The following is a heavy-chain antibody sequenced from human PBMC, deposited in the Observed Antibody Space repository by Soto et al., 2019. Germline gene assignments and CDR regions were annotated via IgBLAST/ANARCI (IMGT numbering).Heavy chain of an antibody. V-gene: IGHV1-69*13. D-gene: IGHD6-19*01. CDR2: IIPIFGTA. J-gene: IGHJ6*02. Sequence: SVKVSCKASGGTFSSYAISWVRQAPGQGLEWMGGIIPIFGTANYAQKFQGRVTITADESTSTAYMELSSLRSEDTAVYYCAKRIAVGPRGHYYGMDVWGQGTTVTVS. CDR3: AKRIAVGPRGHYYGMDV. CDR1: GGTFSSYA.